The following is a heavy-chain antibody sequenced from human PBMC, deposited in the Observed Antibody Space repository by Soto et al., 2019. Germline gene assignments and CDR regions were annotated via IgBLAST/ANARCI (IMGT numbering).Heavy chain of an antibody. V-gene: IGHV5-51*01. Sequence: GESLKISCKASGYSFSNYWIGWVRQMPGKGLEWMANINPRESESRYSPSFLGQVTISADKPISTPYLPWNSLKASATAIHYCARPSNNYVAHWGQGTLVTVSS. CDR3: ARPSNNYVAH. CDR2: INPRESES. D-gene: IGHD4-4*01. CDR1: GYSFSNYW. J-gene: IGHJ4*02.